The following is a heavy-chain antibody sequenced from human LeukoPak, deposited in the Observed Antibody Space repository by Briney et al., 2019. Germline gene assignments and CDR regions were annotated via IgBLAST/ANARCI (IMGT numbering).Heavy chain of an antibody. Sequence: GGSLRLSCAASGFTFSTYGMSWVRQAPGKGLEWVAIIGGSGETTIYGDSVKGRLTISRDNAKNTLYLQMNSLRAEDTAVYYCARGNYYGQDYWGQGTLVTVSS. V-gene: IGHV3-23*01. D-gene: IGHD3-10*01. J-gene: IGHJ4*02. CDR1: GFTFSTYG. CDR3: ARGNYYGQDY. CDR2: IGGSGETT.